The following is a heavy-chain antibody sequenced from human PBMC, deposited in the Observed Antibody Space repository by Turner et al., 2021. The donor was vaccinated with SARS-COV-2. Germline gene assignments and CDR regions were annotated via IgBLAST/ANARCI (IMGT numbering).Heavy chain of an antibody. CDR2: INPNSGGK. D-gene: IGHD2-2*02. CDR3: ARSIVVVPAAISY. Sequence: VQLVQSGSSLKKPSASVRVSCKASGYTFTGYYMHWVRQAPGQGLEWMGWINPNSGGKNYAQKFQGRVTMTRDMSISTAYRELSRLRSEDTAVYYCARSIVVVPAAISYWGQGTLVTVSS. CDR1: GYTFTGYY. J-gene: IGHJ4*02. V-gene: IGHV1-2*02.